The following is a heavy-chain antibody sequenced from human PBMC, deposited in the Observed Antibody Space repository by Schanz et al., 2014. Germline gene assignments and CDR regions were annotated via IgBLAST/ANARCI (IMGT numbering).Heavy chain of an antibody. D-gene: IGHD5-18*01. Sequence: EVKMVESGGGLVKPGGSLRLSCAASGFNFSSYSLNWVRQAPGKGLEWVSSISCGTSYIYYAESVKGRFTISRDNAKNSLYLQMNGLRAEDTAVYYCARVALPGYSSPRDAFDIWGQGTMVTVSS. CDR2: ISCGTSYI. J-gene: IGHJ3*02. V-gene: IGHV3-21*01. CDR1: GFNFSSYS. CDR3: ARVALPGYSSPRDAFDI.